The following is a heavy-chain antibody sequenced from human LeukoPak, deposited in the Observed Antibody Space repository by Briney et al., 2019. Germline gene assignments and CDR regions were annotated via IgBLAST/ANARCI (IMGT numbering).Heavy chain of an antibody. CDR3: AGGPYGSGKNYYYYGMDA. CDR1: GGSISSYY. Sequence: SETLSLTCTVSGGSISSYYWSWIRQPPGKGLEWIGYIYYSGSTNYNPSLKSRVTISVDTSKNQFSLKLSSVTAADTAVYYCAGGPYGSGKNYYYYGMDAWGKGTTVTVSS. V-gene: IGHV4-59*01. D-gene: IGHD3-10*01. J-gene: IGHJ6*04. CDR2: IYYSGST.